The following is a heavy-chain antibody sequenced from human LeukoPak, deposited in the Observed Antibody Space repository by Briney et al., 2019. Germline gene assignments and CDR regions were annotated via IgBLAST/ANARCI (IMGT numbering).Heavy chain of an antibody. V-gene: IGHV4-39*01. J-gene: IGHJ4*02. D-gene: IGHD4-17*01. CDR2: IYYSGST. Sequence: SETLSLTCTVSGGSISSSSYYWGWIRQPPGKGLEWIGSIYYSGSTYYNPSLKSRVTISVDTSKNQFSLKLSSVTAAETAVYYCARHYGDYRYYFDYSGQGTLVTVSS. CDR1: GGSISSSSYY. CDR3: ARHYGDYRYYFDY.